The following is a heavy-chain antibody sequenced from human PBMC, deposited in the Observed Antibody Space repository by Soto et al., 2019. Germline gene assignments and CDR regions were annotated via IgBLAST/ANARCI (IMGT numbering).Heavy chain of an antibody. J-gene: IGHJ4*02. D-gene: IGHD3-22*01. CDR1: GGSFSGYY. Sequence: QVQLQQWGAGLLKPSETLSLTCAVYGGSFSGYYWSWIRQPPGKGLEWIGEINNSGSTNYNPSLKSRVTISVDTSKNQFSLKLSSVTAADTAVYYCARGPYYDSSGYYLRTVYWGQGTLVTVSS. V-gene: IGHV4-34*01. CDR2: INNSGST. CDR3: ARGPYYDSSGYYLRTVY.